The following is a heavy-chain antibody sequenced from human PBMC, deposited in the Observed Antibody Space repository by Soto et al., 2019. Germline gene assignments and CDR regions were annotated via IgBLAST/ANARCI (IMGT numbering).Heavy chain of an antibody. CDR3: AKDLGSSPPGDF. CDR2: ISLAGDNT. Sequence: PGGSLRLSCAASGFRFSSFAMSWARQAPGKGLEWVSTISLAGDNTYYADSVKGRFTISRDTSKNTLYLQMNSLRVEDTAVYYCAKDLGSSPPGDFWGQGTLVTVSS. D-gene: IGHD6-6*01. CDR1: GFRFSSFA. V-gene: IGHV3-23*01. J-gene: IGHJ4*02.